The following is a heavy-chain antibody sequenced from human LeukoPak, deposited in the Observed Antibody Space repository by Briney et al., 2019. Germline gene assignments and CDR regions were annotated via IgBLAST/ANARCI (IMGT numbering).Heavy chain of an antibody. J-gene: IGHJ6*02. CDR3: ARDRRGPPFDYDYYGMDV. CDR1: GGSISSYY. D-gene: IGHD2/OR15-2a*01. V-gene: IGHV4-59*01. Sequence: SETLSLTCTVSGGSISSYYWSWIRLPPGKGLEWIGYIYYSGSTKYNPSLKSRVTISADTSKNQFSMKLRSVTAADTAVYFCARDRRGPPFDYDYYGMDVWGQGTTVTVSS. CDR2: IYYSGST.